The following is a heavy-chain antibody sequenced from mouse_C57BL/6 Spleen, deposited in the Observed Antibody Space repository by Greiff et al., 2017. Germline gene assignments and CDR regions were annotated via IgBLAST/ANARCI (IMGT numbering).Heavy chain of an antibody. Sequence: EVKLVESEGGLVQPGSSMKLSCTASGFTFSDYSMAWVRQVPEKGLEWVANINYDGSSTYYMDSLKSRFIISRDNTKNILYLQMSSLKSEDTATYYCSREKRGEGYFDVWGTGTTVTVSS. V-gene: IGHV5-16*01. CDR3: SREKRGEGYFDV. J-gene: IGHJ1*03. CDR1: GFTFSDYS. CDR2: INYDGSST.